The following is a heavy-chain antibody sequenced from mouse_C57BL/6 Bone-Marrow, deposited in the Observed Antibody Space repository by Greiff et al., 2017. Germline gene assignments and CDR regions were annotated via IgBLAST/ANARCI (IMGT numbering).Heavy chain of an antibody. J-gene: IGHJ1*03. CDR3: AREDGSSYSYWYFDV. CDR2: INPSNGGT. Sequence: QVHVKQPGTELVKPGASVKLSCKASGYTFTSYWMHWVKQRPGQGLEWIGNINPSNGGTNYNEKFKSKATLTVDKSSSTAYMQLSSLTSEDSAVYYCAREDGSSYSYWYFDVWGTGTTVTVSS. CDR1: GYTFTSYW. D-gene: IGHD1-1*01. V-gene: IGHV1-53*01.